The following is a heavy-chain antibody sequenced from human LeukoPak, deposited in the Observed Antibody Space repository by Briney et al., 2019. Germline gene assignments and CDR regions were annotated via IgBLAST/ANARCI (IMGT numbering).Heavy chain of an antibody. CDR2: IGGGGGNT. CDR3: AKDQGLQWLDGDAFDI. V-gene: IGHV3-23*01. D-gene: IGHD6-19*01. CDR1: GFTFSNYA. J-gene: IGHJ3*02. Sequence: QPGGSLRLSCAASGFTFSNYAMSWVRQALGKGLEWVSVIGGGGGNTYYADSVKGRFTISRDNSKNTLYLQMNSLRAEDTAVYYCAKDQGLQWLDGDAFDIWGQGTMVTVSS.